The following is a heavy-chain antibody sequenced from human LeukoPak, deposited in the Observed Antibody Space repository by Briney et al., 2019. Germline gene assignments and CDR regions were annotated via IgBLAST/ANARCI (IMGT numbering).Heavy chain of an antibody. CDR2: ISSSGSTI. CDR3: AKDRDRSPFDI. Sequence: PGGSLRLSCAASGFTFTNYAMSWVRQAPGKGLEWVSYISSSGSTIYYADSVKGRFTISRDNAKNSLYLQMNSLRAEDTAVYYCAKDRDRSPFDIWGQGTMVTVSS. D-gene: IGHD1-14*01. V-gene: IGHV3-11*01. CDR1: GFTFTNYA. J-gene: IGHJ3*02.